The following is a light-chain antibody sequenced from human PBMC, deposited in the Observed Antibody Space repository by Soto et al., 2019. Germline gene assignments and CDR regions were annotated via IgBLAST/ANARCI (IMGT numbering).Light chain of an antibody. J-gene: IGKJ1*01. V-gene: IGKV3-11*01. Sequence: IVLTHSPATLSLSPGERATLSCRASQSISSYLSWYQQKPGQAPRLLIYDASSRAIGIPARFSGSGSGTDFTLTISSLEPEDFAVYYCQQRSNWPRTFGQGTKVDIK. CDR2: DAS. CDR1: QSISSY. CDR3: QQRSNWPRT.